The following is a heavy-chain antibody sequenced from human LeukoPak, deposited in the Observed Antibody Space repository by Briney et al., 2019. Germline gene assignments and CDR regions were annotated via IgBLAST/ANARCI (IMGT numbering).Heavy chain of an antibody. Sequence: SETLSLTCAVYGGSFSGYYWSWIRQPPGKGLEWIGEINHSGSTNYNPSLRSRVTISVDTSKNQFSLKRSSVTAADTAVYYCARGFPTLGYCSGGSCYSLDYWGQGTLVTVSS. CDR3: ARGFPTLGYCSGGSCYSLDY. J-gene: IGHJ4*02. CDR2: INHSGST. D-gene: IGHD2-15*01. V-gene: IGHV4-34*01. CDR1: GGSFSGYY.